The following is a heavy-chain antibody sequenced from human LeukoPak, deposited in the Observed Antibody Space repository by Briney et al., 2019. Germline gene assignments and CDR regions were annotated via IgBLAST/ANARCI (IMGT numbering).Heavy chain of an antibody. CDR1: GFTFSSYA. V-gene: IGHV3-23*01. J-gene: IGHJ4*02. D-gene: IGHD3-22*01. CDR2: ISGSGGST. Sequence: PGGSLRLSCAASGFTFSSYAMSWVRQAPGEGLEWVSAISGSGGSTYYADSGKGRCTISRDNSKNTLYLQMNSLRAEDTAVYYCARGANRASTYYYDSSGYYSQATFDYWGQGTLVTVSS. CDR3: ARGANRASTYYYDSSGYYSQATFDY.